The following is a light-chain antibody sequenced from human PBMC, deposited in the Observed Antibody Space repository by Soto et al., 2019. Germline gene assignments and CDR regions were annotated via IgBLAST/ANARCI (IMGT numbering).Light chain of an antibody. CDR2: GAS. V-gene: IGKV3D-15*01. J-gene: IGKJ5*01. CDR1: QSVGNN. CDR3: QQYDSSPPTT. Sequence: EVVMTQYPATVPVSAGGRVILSCRASQSVGNNLAWYQQRPGQPPRLLIYGASTRDTGVPTRFSGSGSGTEFTLTISGLEPEDFAVYYCQQYDSSPPTTFGQGTRLEI.